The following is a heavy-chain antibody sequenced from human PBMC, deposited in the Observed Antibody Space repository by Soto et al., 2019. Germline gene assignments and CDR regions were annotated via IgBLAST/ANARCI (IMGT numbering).Heavy chain of an antibody. CDR2: IYYSGST. Sequence: SETRSLTCTVSGGSISSSSYYWGWIRQPPGKGPEWIGSIYYSGSTNYNPSLKSRVTISVDTSKNQFSLKLSSVTAADTAVYYCARDITMVRGVIRSHGWFDPWGQGTLVTVSS. D-gene: IGHD3-10*01. CDR3: ARDITMVRGVIRSHGWFDP. J-gene: IGHJ5*02. CDR1: GGSISSSSYY. V-gene: IGHV4-39*07.